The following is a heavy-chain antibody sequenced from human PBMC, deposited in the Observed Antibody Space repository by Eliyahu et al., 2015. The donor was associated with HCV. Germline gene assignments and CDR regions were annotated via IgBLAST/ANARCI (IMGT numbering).Heavy chain of an antibody. J-gene: IGHJ3*02. D-gene: IGHD3-9*01. CDR1: GFTXXSYE. V-gene: IGHV3-48*03. CDR2: ISSSGSTI. Sequence: EVQLVESGGGLVQPXGSLXXXXAAXGFTXXSYEMDWVRQAPGKGXEWVSYISSSGSTIYYADSVKGRLTISRDNAKNSLYLQMNSLRAEDTAVYYCARANYDILTGYWRAGAFDIWGQGTMVTVSS. CDR3: ARANYDILTGYWRAGAFDI.